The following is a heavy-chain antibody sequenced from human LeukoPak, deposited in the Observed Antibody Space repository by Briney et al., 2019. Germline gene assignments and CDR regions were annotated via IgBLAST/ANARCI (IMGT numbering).Heavy chain of an antibody. J-gene: IGHJ4*02. D-gene: IGHD3-22*01. CDR1: GYTLTELS. CDR3: ATGYQHTPTYYYDSSGYSFNY. CDR2: FDPEDGET. V-gene: IGHV1-24*01. Sequence: ASVKVSCKVSGYTLTELSMHWVRQAPGKGLEWMGGFDPEDGETIYAQKFQGRVTMTEDTSTDTAYMELSSLRSEDTAVYYCATGYQHTPTYYYDSSGYSFNYWGQGTLVTVSS.